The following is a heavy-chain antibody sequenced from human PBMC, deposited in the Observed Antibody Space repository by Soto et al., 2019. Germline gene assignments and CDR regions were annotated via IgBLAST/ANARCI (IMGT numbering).Heavy chain of an antibody. Sequence: EVQRLESGGGLVQPGGSLRLSCVASGFTFSSYAMSWVRQAPGRGLECVSSIDGSGAGTYYSDSVRCRFTISRDNSKNTLTLYIARLSVDESVLSYCANGDIFTRSSQVRDYWGQGTLVTVSS. V-gene: IGHV3-23*01. J-gene: IGHJ4*02. CDR2: IDGSGAGT. CDR1: GFTFSSYA. CDR3: ANGDIFTRSSQVRDY. D-gene: IGHD3-9*01.